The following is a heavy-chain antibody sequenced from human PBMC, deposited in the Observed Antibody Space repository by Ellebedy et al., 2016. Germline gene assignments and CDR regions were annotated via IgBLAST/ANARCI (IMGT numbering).Heavy chain of an antibody. CDR2: INHSGST. J-gene: IGHJ6*03. CDR1: GGSFSGYY. CDR3: ARAPHGGNGSRYYYYMDV. V-gene: IGHV4-34*01. Sequence: GSLRLSXAVYGGSFSGYYWSWIRQPPGKGLEWIGEINHSGSTNYNPSLKSRVTISVDTSKNQFSLKLSSVTAADTTVYYCARAPHGGNGSRYYYYMDVWGKGTTVTVSS. D-gene: IGHD4-23*01.